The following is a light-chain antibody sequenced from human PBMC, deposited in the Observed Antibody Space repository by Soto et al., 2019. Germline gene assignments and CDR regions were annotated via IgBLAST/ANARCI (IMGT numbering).Light chain of an antibody. J-gene: IGKJ1*01. V-gene: IGKV3-15*01. Sequence: EIVMTQSPATLSVSPGERATLSCRASQSVSSSLAWYQHKPGQAPRLLIYGASTRATGIPARFSGSGSGTDFTLTISSLQSEDLAVYYCQQYKNWLTWTFGQGTKVEI. CDR1: QSVSSS. CDR2: GAS. CDR3: QQYKNWLTWT.